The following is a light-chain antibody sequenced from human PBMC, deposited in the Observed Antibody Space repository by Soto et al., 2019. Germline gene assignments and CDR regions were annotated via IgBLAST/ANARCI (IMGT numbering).Light chain of an antibody. Sequence: EIVLTQSPGTLTLSPGERATLSCRASQSVSSSYLAWYQHKPGQPPRLLISGASSRATGIPDRFSGSGSGTDFTLTISRLEPEDFAVYYCQQYGISPYTFGQGTKLEIK. CDR3: QQYGISPYT. CDR2: GAS. J-gene: IGKJ2*01. V-gene: IGKV3-20*01. CDR1: QSVSSSY.